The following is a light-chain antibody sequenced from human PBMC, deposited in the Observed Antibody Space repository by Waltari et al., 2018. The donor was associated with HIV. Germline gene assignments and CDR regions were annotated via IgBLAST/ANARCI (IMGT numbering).Light chain of an antibody. CDR2: EGD. Sequence: QSALTQPASVSGSPGQSITISCTGTSSDVGSYNFVSWYQQHPGNAPKLIIYEGDKRPSGVSHRFSGSKSGSTASLTISGLQAEDEADYYCCSYAGSSTYVVFGGGTQLTVL. J-gene: IGLJ2*01. CDR3: CSYAGSSTYVV. CDR1: SSDVGSYNF. V-gene: IGLV2-23*01.